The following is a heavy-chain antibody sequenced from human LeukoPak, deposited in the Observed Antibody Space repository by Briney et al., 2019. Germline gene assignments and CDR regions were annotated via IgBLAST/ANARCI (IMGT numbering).Heavy chain of an antibody. CDR3: AKVFSIVGATTFDY. CDR2: ISSSSSYI. D-gene: IGHD1-26*01. Sequence: KPGGSLRLSCAASGFTFSSYSMNWVRQAPGKGLEWVSSISSSSSYIYYADSVKGRFTISRDNAKNSLYLQMNSLRAEDTAVYYCAKVFSIVGATTFDYWGQGTLVTVSS. CDR1: GFTFSSYS. J-gene: IGHJ4*02. V-gene: IGHV3-21*04.